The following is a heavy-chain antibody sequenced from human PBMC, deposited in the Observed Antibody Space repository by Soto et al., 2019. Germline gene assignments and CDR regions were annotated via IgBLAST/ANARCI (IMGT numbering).Heavy chain of an antibody. CDR2: ISSSSSYI. CDR1: GFTFSSYS. CDR3: ARGGGSEPDY. J-gene: IGHJ4*02. Sequence: EVQLVESGGGLVKPGGSLRLSCAASGFTFSSYSMNWVRQAPGKGLEWVSSISSSSSYIYYADSVKGRFTISRDNANNSLYLQMNSLRAEDTAVYYCARGGGSEPDYWGQGTLVTVSS. V-gene: IGHV3-21*01. D-gene: IGHD2-15*01.